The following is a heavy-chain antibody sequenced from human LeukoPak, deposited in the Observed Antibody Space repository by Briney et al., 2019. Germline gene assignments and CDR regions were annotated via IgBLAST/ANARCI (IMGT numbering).Heavy chain of an antibody. Sequence: GGSLRLPCAASGFTFDDYAMHWVRQAPGKGLEWVSGISWNSGSIGYADSVKGRFTISRDNAKNSLYLQMNSLRGEDTAVYYCARDYYDSSGYYYSGYWGQGTLVTVSS. D-gene: IGHD3-22*01. CDR2: ISWNSGSI. V-gene: IGHV3-9*01. CDR1: GFTFDDYA. J-gene: IGHJ4*02. CDR3: ARDYYDSSGYYYSGY.